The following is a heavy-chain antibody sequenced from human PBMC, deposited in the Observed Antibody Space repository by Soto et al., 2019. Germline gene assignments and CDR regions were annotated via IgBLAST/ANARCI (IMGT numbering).Heavy chain of an antibody. CDR1: GYTFTSYY. Sequence: ASMKVSCKASGYTFTSYYMHWVRQAPGQGLEWMGIINPSGGSTSYAQKSQGRVTMTRDTSTSTVYMELSSLRSEDTAVYYCARDRSYCSSTSCKIPGTWFDPWGQGTLVTVSS. D-gene: IGHD2-2*01. J-gene: IGHJ5*02. CDR3: ARDRSYCSSTSCKIPGTWFDP. CDR2: INPSGGST. V-gene: IGHV1-46*01.